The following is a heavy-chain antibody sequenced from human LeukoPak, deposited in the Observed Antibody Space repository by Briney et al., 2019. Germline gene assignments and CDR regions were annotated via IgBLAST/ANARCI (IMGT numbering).Heavy chain of an antibody. V-gene: IGHV3-7*03. CDR2: IKQDGSEK. D-gene: IGHD6-19*01. CDR1: GFTFSSYW. CDR3: ARAVAGTKFDC. J-gene: IGHJ4*02. Sequence: GGSLRLSCAASGFTFSSYWMSWVRQAPGKGLEWVANIKQDGSEKYYVDSVKGRFTISRDNSKNTLYLQMNSLRAEDTAVYYCARAVAGTKFDCWGQGTLVTVSS.